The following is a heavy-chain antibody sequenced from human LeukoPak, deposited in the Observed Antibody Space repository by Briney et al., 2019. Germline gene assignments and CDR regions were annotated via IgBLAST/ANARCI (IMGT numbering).Heavy chain of an antibody. V-gene: IGHV1-69*13. Sequence: ASVKVSCKASGGTFSSYAISWVRQAPGQGLEWMGGIIPIFGTANYAQKFQGRVTITADESTSTAYMELSSLRSDDTAVYYCATINSSGVDYWGQGTLVTVSS. D-gene: IGHD6-19*01. CDR3: ATINSSGVDY. J-gene: IGHJ4*02. CDR1: GGTFSSYA. CDR2: IIPIFGTA.